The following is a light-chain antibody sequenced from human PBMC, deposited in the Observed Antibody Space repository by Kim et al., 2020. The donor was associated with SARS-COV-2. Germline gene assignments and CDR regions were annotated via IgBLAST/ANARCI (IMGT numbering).Light chain of an antibody. CDR1: SLGNKY. V-gene: IGLV3-1*01. CDR2: QDD. CDR3: QAWDSSTGV. Sequence: VAPGQTATITCPGDSLGNKYVCWYQQKPGQSPVLVIHQDDRRPSGIPERFSGSNSGNTVTLTISETQAMDEADYYCQAWDSSTGVFGSGTKVTVL. J-gene: IGLJ1*01.